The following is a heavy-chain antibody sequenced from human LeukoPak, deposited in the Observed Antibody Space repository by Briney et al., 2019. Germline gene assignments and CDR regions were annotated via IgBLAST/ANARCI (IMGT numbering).Heavy chain of an antibody. CDR3: ARDSGSLGDY. CDR1: GFTFSNYW. D-gene: IGHD3-10*01. J-gene: IGHJ4*02. CDR2: IDSHGGNI. Sequence: PGGSLRLSCAASGFTFSNYWMHWVRQAPGEGLVWVSRIDSHGGNINYGDSVKGRFTISRDNAKNTLYLQMNSLRAEVTAVYYCARDSGSLGDYWGQGILVTVSS. V-gene: IGHV3-74*01.